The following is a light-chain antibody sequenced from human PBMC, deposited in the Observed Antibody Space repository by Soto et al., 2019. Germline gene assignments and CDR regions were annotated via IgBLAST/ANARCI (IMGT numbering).Light chain of an antibody. CDR3: QQYGTSEII. CDR2: DTS. Sequence: EILMTQSPATLSVSPGETVTFSCRASRSVSNRLAWYQQKPGQAPRLLIYDTSSRATGIPDRFSGSGSGTDFTLTISRLEPEDFAVFFCQQYGTSEIIFGQGTRLEIK. V-gene: IGKV3-20*01. J-gene: IGKJ5*01. CDR1: RSVSNR.